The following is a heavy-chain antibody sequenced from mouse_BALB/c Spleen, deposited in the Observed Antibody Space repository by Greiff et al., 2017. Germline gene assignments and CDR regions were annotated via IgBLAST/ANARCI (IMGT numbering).Heavy chain of an antibody. J-gene: IGHJ4*01. CDR2: ISSGSSTI. CDR1: GFTFSSFG. D-gene: IGHD2-3*01. Sequence: EVKLVESGGGLVQPGGSRKLSCAASGFTFSSFGMHWVRQAPEKGLEWVAYISSGSSTIYYADTVKGRFTISRDNPKNTLFLQMTSLRSEDTAMYYCARSRDGYYWAMDYWGQGTSVTVSS. CDR3: ARSRDGYYWAMDY. V-gene: IGHV5-17*02.